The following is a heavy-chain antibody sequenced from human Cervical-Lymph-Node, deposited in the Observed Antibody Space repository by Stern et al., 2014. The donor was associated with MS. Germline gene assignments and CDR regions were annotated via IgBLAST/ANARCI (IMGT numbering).Heavy chain of an antibody. CDR2: VHPSGGT. J-gene: IGHJ4*02. CDR3: ARRGFSRNVFFDY. CDR1: GDSISGGGYY. Sequence: VQLEESGPGLVKPSQTLSLTCTVSGDSISGGGYYWNWIRQHQGKGLEGIGYVHPSGGTYYSPSFESRVSISGVTSMNQFSLRLSSVTAADTAVYYCARRGFSRNVFFDYWGQGILVTVSS. V-gene: IGHV4-31*03. D-gene: IGHD2-8*01.